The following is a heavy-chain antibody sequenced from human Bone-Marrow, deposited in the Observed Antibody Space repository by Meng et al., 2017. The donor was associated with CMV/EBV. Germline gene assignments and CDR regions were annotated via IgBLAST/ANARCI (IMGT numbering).Heavy chain of an antibody. J-gene: IGHJ4*02. V-gene: IGHV3-33*06. CDR1: GFTFSSYG. D-gene: IGHD6-6*01. CDR3: AKSGGAYSSLNYFDY. CDR2: IWYDGSNK. Sequence: GESLKISCAASGFTFSSYGMHWVRQAPGKGLEWVAVIWYDGSNKYYADSVKGRFTISRDNSKNTLYLQMNSLRAEDTAVYYCAKSGGAYSSLNYFDYWGQGTLVTAPQ.